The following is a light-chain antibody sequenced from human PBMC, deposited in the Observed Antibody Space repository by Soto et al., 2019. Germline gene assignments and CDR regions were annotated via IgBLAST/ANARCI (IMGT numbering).Light chain of an antibody. CDR3: QHYNSYSEA. CDR2: AAS. V-gene: IGKV1-39*01. Sequence: DIQMTQSPSSLSASVGDRVTITCRASQSISSYLNWYQQKPGKAPKLLIYAASSLQSGVPSRFSGRGSGTEFTLTISSLQPDDFATYYCQHYNSYSEAFGQGTKVDIK. J-gene: IGKJ1*01. CDR1: QSISSY.